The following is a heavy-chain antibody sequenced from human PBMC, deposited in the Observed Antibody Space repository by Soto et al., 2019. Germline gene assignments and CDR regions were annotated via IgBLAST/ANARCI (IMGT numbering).Heavy chain of an antibody. Sequence: QVQLVESGGGVVQPGRSLRLSCAASGFTFSSYGMHWVRQAPGKGLEWVAVISYDGSNKYYADSVKGRFTISRDNSKNTLYLQMNSLRAEDTAVYYCAKEGGYYDSSGYASEHFQHWGQGTLVTVSS. D-gene: IGHD3-22*01. CDR1: GFTFSSYG. CDR2: ISYDGSNK. CDR3: AKEGGYYDSSGYASEHFQH. V-gene: IGHV3-30*18. J-gene: IGHJ1*01.